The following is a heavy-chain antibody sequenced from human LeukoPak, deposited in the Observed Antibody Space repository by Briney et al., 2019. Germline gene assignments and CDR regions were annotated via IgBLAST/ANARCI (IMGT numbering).Heavy chain of an antibody. V-gene: IGHV1-69*04. CDR1: RGTFYTYG. J-gene: IGHJ3*02. Sequence: SVKVSCKASRGTFYTYGISWVRQAPGQGLERMGRIIPALGRTDYEQKLQVRVTLTADRSTDTASMELGSLTYADTAMYFCARGRINEAFEIWGPGTMVTVSS. D-gene: IGHD1-1*01. CDR2: IIPALGRT. CDR3: ARGRINEAFEI.